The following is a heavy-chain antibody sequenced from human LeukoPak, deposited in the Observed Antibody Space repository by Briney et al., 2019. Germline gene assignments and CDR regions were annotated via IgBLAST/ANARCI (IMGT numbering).Heavy chain of an antibody. Sequence: GGSLRLSCAASGSTFSSYAMHWVRQAPGKGLEWVAVISYDGSNKYYADSVKGRFTISRDNSKNTLYLQMNSLRAEDTAVYYCARDGGDYADLYYFDYWGQGTLVTVSS. CDR2: ISYDGSNK. V-gene: IGHV3-30-3*01. D-gene: IGHD4-17*01. CDR3: ARDGGDYADLYYFDY. CDR1: GSTFSSYA. J-gene: IGHJ4*02.